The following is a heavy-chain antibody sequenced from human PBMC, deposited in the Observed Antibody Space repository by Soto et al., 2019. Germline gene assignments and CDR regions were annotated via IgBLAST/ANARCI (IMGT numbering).Heavy chain of an antibody. D-gene: IGHD3-16*01. V-gene: IGHV4-39*01. CDR2: IYYTGST. Sequence: PSETLSLTCTVSGVPIRSSSYYWGWIRQPPGKGLEWIGSIYYTGSTYYNPSLKSRVAISVDTSKNQFSLKLSSVTAADKALYYCARIYYDYVYPSYYFDYWGQGTLVTVSS. CDR3: ARIYYDYVYPSYYFDY. CDR1: GVPIRSSSYY. J-gene: IGHJ4*02.